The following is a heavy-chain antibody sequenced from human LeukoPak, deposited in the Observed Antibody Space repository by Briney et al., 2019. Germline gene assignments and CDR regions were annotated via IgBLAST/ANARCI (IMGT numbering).Heavy chain of an antibody. D-gene: IGHD1-26*01. CDR1: GGSFSGYY. Sequence: SETLSLTCAVYGGSFSGYYWSWIRQPPGKELEWIGEINHSGSTNYNPSLKSRVTISVDTSKNQFSLKLSSVTAADTAVYYCATQGEIVGATVLFDYWGQGTLVTVSS. V-gene: IGHV4-34*01. CDR3: ATQGEIVGATVLFDY. J-gene: IGHJ4*02. CDR2: INHSGST.